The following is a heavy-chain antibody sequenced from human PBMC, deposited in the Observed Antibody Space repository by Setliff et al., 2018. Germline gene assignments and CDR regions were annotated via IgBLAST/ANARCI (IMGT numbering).Heavy chain of an antibody. CDR2: INHSGST. CDR3: AREFAYARGYYVAETLDY. CDR1: GGSISDYY. Sequence: PSETLSLTCGGYGGSISDYYWSWIRQPPGKGLEWIGEINHSGSTNYNPSLKSRVTISVDTSKNQFSLKLTSVTAADTAVYYCAREFAYARGYYVAETLDYWGQGTLVTVSS. D-gene: IGHD3-10*02. J-gene: IGHJ4*02. V-gene: IGHV4-34*01.